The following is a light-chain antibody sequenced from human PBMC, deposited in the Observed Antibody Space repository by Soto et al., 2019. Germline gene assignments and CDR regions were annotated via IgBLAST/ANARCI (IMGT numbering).Light chain of an antibody. V-gene: IGLV2-11*01. J-gene: IGLJ1*01. CDR3: CSYAGSYTYV. CDR1: SSDVGHYNY. CDR2: DVS. Sequence: QSALTQPRSVSGSPGQSVTISCTGASSDVGHYNYVYWYQQHPGKAPKLMIYDVSERPSGVPDRFSGSKSGNTASLTISGLQAEDEADYYCCSYAGSYTYVFGTGTKLTVL.